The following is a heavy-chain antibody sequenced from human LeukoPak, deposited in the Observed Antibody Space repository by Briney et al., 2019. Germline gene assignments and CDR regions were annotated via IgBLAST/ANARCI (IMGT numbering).Heavy chain of an antibody. CDR3: ARGTSGYCSSTSCYRPFIYYYYYMDV. V-gene: IGHV1-2*04. CDR1: GYTFTGYY. Sequence: ASVKVSCKASGYTFTGYYMHWVRQAPGQGLEWMGWINPNSGGTNYAQKFQGWVTMTRDTSISTAYMELSRLRSDDTAVYYCARGTSGYCSSTSCYRPFIYYYYYMDVWGKGTTVTVSS. J-gene: IGHJ6*03. CDR2: INPNSGGT. D-gene: IGHD2-2*01.